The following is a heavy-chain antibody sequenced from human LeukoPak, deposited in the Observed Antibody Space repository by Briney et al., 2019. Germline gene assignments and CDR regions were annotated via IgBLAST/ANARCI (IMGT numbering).Heavy chain of an antibody. CDR3: ARDTMVRGVIRYFDY. J-gene: IGHJ4*02. V-gene: IGHV4-30-4*01. CDR1: GGSISSGDYY. Sequence: SQTLSLTCTVSGGSISSGDYYWSWIRQPPGKGLEWIGYIYYSGSTYYNPSLKGRVTISVDTSKNQFSLKLSSVTAADTAVYYCARDTMVRGVIRYFDYWGQGTLVTVSS. D-gene: IGHD3-10*01. CDR2: IYYSGST.